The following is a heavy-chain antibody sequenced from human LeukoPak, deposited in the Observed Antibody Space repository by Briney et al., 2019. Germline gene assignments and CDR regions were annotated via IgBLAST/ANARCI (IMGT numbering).Heavy chain of an antibody. CDR2: ISYDGSNK. CDR3: ARDGHCSGGSCYSLDGMDV. D-gene: IGHD2-15*01. CDR1: GFTFSSYA. J-gene: IGHJ6*02. V-gene: IGHV3-30-3*01. Sequence: GGSLRLSCAASGFTFSSYAMHWVRQAPGKGLEWVAVISYDGSNKYYADSVKGRFTISRDNSKNTLYLQMNSLRAEDTAVYYCARDGHCSGGSCYSLDGMDVWGQGTTVTVS.